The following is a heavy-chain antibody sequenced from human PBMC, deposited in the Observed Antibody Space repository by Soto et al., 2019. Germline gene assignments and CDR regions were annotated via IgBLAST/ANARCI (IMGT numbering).Heavy chain of an antibody. CDR2: INAGNGNT. CDR1: GYTLTSYA. D-gene: IGHD4-17*01. Sequence: ASVKVSCKASGYTLTSYAMHWVRQAHGQSLEWMGWINAGNGNTKYSQKFQGRVTITRDTSASTAYMELSSLRSEDTAVYYCARDPDYGDYGTSPANDYWGQGTLVTVSS. V-gene: IGHV1-3*01. J-gene: IGHJ4*02. CDR3: ARDPDYGDYGTSPANDY.